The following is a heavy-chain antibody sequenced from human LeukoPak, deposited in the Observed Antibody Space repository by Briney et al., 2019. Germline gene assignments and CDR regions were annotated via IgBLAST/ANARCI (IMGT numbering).Heavy chain of an antibody. J-gene: IGHJ3*02. D-gene: IGHD2-15*01. CDR3: ARGKYCSGGSCYGGDAFDI. CDR1: GGYISRYY. CDR2: IYTSGST. V-gene: IGHV4-4*07. Sequence: PSETLSLTRTVSGGYISRYYWSWIRQPAGKGLDWIGRIYTSGSTNLNPSLKSRVTMSVDTSKDQFSLKLSSVTAADTAVYYCARGKYCSGGSCYGGDAFDIWGQGTMVTVSS.